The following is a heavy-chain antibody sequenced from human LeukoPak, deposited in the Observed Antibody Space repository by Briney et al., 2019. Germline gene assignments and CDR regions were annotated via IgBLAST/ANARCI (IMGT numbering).Heavy chain of an antibody. CDR3: ARTRSSSSSWYGQFDY. CDR2: MNPDSGNT. CDR1: RYTFTSYD. D-gene: IGHD6-13*01. J-gene: IGHJ4*02. V-gene: IGHV1-8*01. Sequence: ASVKVSCKASRYTFTSYDINWVRQATGQGLEWMGWMNPDSGNTGYAQKFQGRVTMTRNTSISTAYMELSSLRSEDTAVYYCARTRSSSSSWYGQFDYWGQGTLVTVSS.